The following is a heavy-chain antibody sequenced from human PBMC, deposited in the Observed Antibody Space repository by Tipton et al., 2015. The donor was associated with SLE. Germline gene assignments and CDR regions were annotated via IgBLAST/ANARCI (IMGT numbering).Heavy chain of an antibody. CDR1: DGSLSGYY. CDR2: IFAGGST. D-gene: IGHD2/OR15-2a*01. Sequence: TLSLTCTVFDGSLSGYYWAWLRQSPGKGLEWIGHIFAGGSTTYNPSLESRVTMSVDTSKNQISLNVTSVTPADTAVYYCARGRLFMTLEPFPELWGQGALVTVSS. J-gene: IGHJ4*02. CDR3: ARGRLFMTLEPFPEL. V-gene: IGHV4-4*07.